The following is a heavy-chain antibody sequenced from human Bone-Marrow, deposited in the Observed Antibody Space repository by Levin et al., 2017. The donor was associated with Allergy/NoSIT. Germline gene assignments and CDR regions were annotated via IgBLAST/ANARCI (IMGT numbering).Heavy chain of an antibody. Sequence: GGSLRLSCEASGFTFSDFWMHWVRQAPGKGLVYVSRINHDGRSTSYVRYVRGRFTISRDNAKNTLYLEMNSLTAEDTAVYYCARVYCSGGTCPSWAHIDHWGQGTLVSVSS. CDR3: ARVYCSGGTCPSWAHIDH. J-gene: IGHJ4*02. CDR2: INHDGRST. D-gene: IGHD2-15*01. V-gene: IGHV3-74*01. CDR1: GFTFSDFW.